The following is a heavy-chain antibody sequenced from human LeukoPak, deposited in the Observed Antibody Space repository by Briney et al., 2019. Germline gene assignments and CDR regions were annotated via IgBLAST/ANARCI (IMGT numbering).Heavy chain of an antibody. Sequence: PSETLSLTCAVYGGSFSGYYWSWIRQPPGKGLEWIGEINHSGSTNYNPSLKSRVTISLDTSKNQFSLKLSSVTAADTAVYYCARTVKYYYDSSGYYYDYWGQGTLVTVSS. CDR2: INHSGST. V-gene: IGHV4-34*01. J-gene: IGHJ4*02. CDR1: GGSFSGYY. CDR3: ARTVKYYYDSSGYYYDY. D-gene: IGHD3-22*01.